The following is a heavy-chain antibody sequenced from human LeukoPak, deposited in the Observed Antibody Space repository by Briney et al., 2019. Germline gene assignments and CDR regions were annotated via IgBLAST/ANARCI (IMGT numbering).Heavy chain of an antibody. CDR2: GNTYNGNT. CDR3: ARGAGYCSSTSCYVFSVDYYYYGMDV. Sequence: GPSETVSCTASGSTFTSYGISWVWHAPGQGHERVGIGNTYNGNTTNSKNSQGRVTMTTDTSTGTAYMELRSLRSDDTTVYYCARGAGYCSSTSCYVFSVDYYYYGMDVWGQGTTVTVSS. V-gene: IGHV1-18*01. CDR1: GSTFTSYG. J-gene: IGHJ6*02. D-gene: IGHD2-2*01.